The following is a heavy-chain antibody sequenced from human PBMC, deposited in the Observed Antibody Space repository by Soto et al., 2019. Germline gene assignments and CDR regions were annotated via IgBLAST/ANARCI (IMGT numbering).Heavy chain of an antibody. J-gene: IGHJ4*02. V-gene: IGHV4-34*01. CDR3: GRGDYYGSGSYRY. CDR2: INHSGST. CDR1: GGSFSCYY. Sequence: SETLSLTCAVYGGSFSCYYWSWIRQPPGKGLEWIGEINHSGSTNYNPSLKSRVTISVDTSKNQFSLKLSSVTAADTAVYYCGRGDYYGSGSYRYWGQGTLVTVSS. D-gene: IGHD3-10*01.